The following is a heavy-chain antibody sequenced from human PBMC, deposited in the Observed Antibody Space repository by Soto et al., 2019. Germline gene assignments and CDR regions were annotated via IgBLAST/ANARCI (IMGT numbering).Heavy chain of an antibody. CDR2: FSGGGGGT. J-gene: IGHJ5*02. CDR1: GFIISDYG. CDR3: VRWNGFGDR. Sequence: EVQLLESGGDLVQPGGSLRLSCAVSGFIISDYGVTWVRQAPGKGLEWVSGFSGGGGGTFYADSVKGRFTISRDDPKNTAYLQMNSLGAEDTAVYYCVRWNGFGDRWGQGTLVTVSS. V-gene: IGHV3-23*01. D-gene: IGHD1-1*01.